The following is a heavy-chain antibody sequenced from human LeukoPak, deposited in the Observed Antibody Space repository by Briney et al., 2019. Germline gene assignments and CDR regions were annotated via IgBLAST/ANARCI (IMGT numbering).Heavy chain of an antibody. V-gene: IGHV1-46*01. CDR3: VRDNAIADRGWLFDP. D-gene: IGHD2-15*01. CDR1: GFTFTGYY. Sequence: ASVTVSCTASGFTFTGYYMHWVRQAPGQGLEWMGIINPSGHITNYAQKVQGRLTVAMHTPTSTVYMELSGLRSDDTAVYYCVRDNAIADRGWLFDPWGQGSLVTVSA. CDR2: INPSGHIT. J-gene: IGHJ5*02.